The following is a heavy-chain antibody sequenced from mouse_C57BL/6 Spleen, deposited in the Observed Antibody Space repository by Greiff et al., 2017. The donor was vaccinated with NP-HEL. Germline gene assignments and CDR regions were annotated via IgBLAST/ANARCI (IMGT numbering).Heavy chain of an antibody. CDR1: GFSLTSYG. J-gene: IGHJ4*01. Sequence: QVQLQQSGPGLVQPSQCLSITCTASGFSLTSYGVHWVRQSPGKGLEWLGVICRGGSTDYNAAFMSRLSITKDNTKGQVFFKMNSMQADDTAIYYCAKNYYGSSDYAMDYWGQGTSVTVSS. CDR2: ICRGGST. V-gene: IGHV2-5*01. D-gene: IGHD1-1*01. CDR3: AKNYYGSSDYAMDY.